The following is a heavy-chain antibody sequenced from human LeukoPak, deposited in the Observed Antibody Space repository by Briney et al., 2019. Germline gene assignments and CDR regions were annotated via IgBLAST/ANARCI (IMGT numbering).Heavy chain of an antibody. J-gene: IGHJ3*02. CDR3: ARKSSSSWYEDAFDI. D-gene: IGHD6-13*01. Sequence: SETLSLTCTVSGGSISSYYWSWIRQPPGKGLEWIGYIYYSGSTNYNPSLKSRVTISVDTSKNQFSLKLSSVTAADTAVYYCARKSSSSWYEDAFDIWGQGTMVTVSS. V-gene: IGHV4-59*01. CDR1: GGSISSYY. CDR2: IYYSGST.